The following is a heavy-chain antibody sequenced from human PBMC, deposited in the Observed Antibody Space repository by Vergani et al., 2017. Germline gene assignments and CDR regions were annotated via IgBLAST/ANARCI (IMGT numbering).Heavy chain of an antibody. J-gene: IGHJ4*02. CDR3: ARLYGRDSSGSKYFDY. CDR1: GYSFTNYW. Sequence: EVQLAQSGAEVKKPGESLKISCQLSGYSFTNYWIGWVRQMPGKGLEWMGIIHPADSDTRYSPSFQGQVTISVDKSISTADLQRSSLRASDSAMYYCARLYGRDSSGSKYFDYWGQGTLVTVSS. V-gene: IGHV5-51*01. D-gene: IGHD3-22*01. CDR2: IHPADSDT.